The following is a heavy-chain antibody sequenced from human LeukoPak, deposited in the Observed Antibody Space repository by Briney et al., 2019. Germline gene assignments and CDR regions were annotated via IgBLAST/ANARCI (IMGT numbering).Heavy chain of an antibody. J-gene: IGHJ6*04. CDR2: IKSEGEGATT. CDR3: IAHFPYFYGFDV. D-gene: IGHD3-3*02. Sequence: GVSLRLSCASSGFTIGTAWMSWVRQAPGKGLEWLGHIKSEGEGATTDYAAPAKGRFAISRDDSKNMIYLQMSSLKMDDTAIYYCIAHFPYFYGFDVWGKGTTVTVSS. V-gene: IGHV3-15*01. CDR1: GFTIGTAW.